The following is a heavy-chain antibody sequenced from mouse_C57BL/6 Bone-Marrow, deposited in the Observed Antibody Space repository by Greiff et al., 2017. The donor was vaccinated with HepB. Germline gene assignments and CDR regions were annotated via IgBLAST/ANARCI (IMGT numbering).Heavy chain of an antibody. CDR1: GFTFSDYG. Sequence: EVHLVESGGGLVQPGGSLKLSCAASGFTFSDYGMAWVRQAPRKGPEWVAFISNLAYSIYYADTVTGRFTISRENAKNTLYLEMSSLRSEDTAMYYCARHDWYFDVWGTGTTVTVSS. V-gene: IGHV5-15*01. CDR2: ISNLAYSI. CDR3: ARHDWYFDV. J-gene: IGHJ1*03.